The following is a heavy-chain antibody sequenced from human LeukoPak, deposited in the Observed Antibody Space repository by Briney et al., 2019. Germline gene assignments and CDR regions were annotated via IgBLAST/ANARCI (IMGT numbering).Heavy chain of an antibody. CDR2: IYSDGNI. V-gene: IGHV3-53*01. J-gene: IGHJ4*02. CDR3: ARGGSDDWKRFDS. Sequence: GGSLRLSCAASGFTVSRSYMSWVRKAPGKGLEWVSVIYSDGNIYYADSVKGRFTVSRDTSKNTMSLQMNSLRGEDTAVYYCARGGSDDWKRFDSWGQGTLVTVSP. D-gene: IGHD1-1*01. CDR1: GFTVSRSY.